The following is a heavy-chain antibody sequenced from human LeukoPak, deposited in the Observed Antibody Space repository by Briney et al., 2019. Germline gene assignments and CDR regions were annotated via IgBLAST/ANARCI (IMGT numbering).Heavy chain of an antibody. D-gene: IGHD3-10*01. J-gene: IGHJ4*02. CDR2: ISSSSSYI. CDR3: ARVGMVRGVIIMSFDY. CDR1: GFTFSSYS. V-gene: IGHV3-21*01. Sequence: PGGSLRLSCAASGFTFSSYSMNWVRQAPGKGLEWVSSISSSSSYIYYADSVKGRFTISRDNAKNSLYLQMNSLRAEDTAVYYCARVGMVRGVIIMSFDYWGQGTLVTVSS.